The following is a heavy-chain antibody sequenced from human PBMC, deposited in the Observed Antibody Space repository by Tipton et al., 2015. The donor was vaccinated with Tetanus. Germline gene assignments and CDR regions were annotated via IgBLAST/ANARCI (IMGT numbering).Heavy chain of an antibody. CDR3: ARDLSKELWLGYFDY. V-gene: IGHV1-2*02. J-gene: IGHJ4*02. D-gene: IGHD5-18*01. CDR1: GYTFTGYY. CDR2: IYANSGGT. Sequence: QLVQSGAEVKKPGASVKVSCKASGYTFTGYYMHWVRQAAGQGLEWMGWIYANSGGTNYAQKFQGRVTMTRDTSISTAYMELSRLRSDDTAVYYCARDLSKELWLGYFDYWGQGTLVTVSS.